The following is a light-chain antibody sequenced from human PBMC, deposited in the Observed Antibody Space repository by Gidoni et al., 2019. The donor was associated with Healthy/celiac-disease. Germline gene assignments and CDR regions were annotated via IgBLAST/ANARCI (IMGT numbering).Light chain of an antibody. Sequence: DIQRSQSPSSRSASVGDSVTIPCRASQSISSYLNWYQQKPVKAPKLLIYAASSLQSGVPSRFSGSGSGTDFTLTISSLQPEDFATYYCQQSYSTPRTFGQGTKVEIK. CDR2: AAS. J-gene: IGKJ1*01. V-gene: IGKV1-39*01. CDR1: QSISSY. CDR3: QQSYSTPRT.